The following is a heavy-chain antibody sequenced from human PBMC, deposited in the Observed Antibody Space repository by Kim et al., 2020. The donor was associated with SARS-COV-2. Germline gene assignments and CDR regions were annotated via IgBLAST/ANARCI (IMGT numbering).Heavy chain of an antibody. Sequence: ASVKVSCKASGYTFTSSGVSWVRQAPGQGLEWVGWISAINGQTYYAQKLQGRVTVTTDTSTNTAYRELRSLRPDDTAGYYCAKEYGYKIDYWGQGSLVT. CDR1: GYTFTSSG. J-gene: IGHJ4*02. CDR2: ISAINGQT. V-gene: IGHV1-18*01. D-gene: IGHD5-12*01. CDR3: AKEYGYKIDY.